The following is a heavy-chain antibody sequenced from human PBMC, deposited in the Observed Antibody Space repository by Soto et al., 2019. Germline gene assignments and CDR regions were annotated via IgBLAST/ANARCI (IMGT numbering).Heavy chain of an antibody. D-gene: IGHD3-10*01. CDR1: GHXLNNHC. CDR2: IFTRDSET. V-gene: IGHV5-51*01. J-gene: IGHJ5*02. CDR3: ARGYFDSGHGYDL. Sequence: LTISGKGPGHXLNNHCIGWVRQAPGKGLEWMGLIFTRDSETKNSPSFQGHVSLSVDNSINTVYLQWTSLQTTDTAIYFCARGYFDSGHGYDLWGQGTLGTVSS.